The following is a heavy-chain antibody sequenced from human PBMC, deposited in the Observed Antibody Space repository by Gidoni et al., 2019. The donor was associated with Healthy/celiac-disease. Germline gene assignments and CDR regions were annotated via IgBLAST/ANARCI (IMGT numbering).Heavy chain of an antibody. CDR1: GYSFTSYW. J-gene: IGHJ4*02. D-gene: IGHD6-13*01. CDR3: ARRWEQQLGFDY. V-gene: IGHV5-10-1*03. CDR2: IDPSDSYT. Sequence: EVQLVQSGAEVKKPGESLRLSCKGSGYSFTSYWISWVRQMPGKGLEWMGRIDPSDSYTNYSPSFQSHVTISADKSISTAYLQWSSLKASDTAMYYCARRWEQQLGFDYWGQGTLVTVSS.